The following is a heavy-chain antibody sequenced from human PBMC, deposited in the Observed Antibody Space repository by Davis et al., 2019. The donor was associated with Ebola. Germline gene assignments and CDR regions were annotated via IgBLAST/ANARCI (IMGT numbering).Heavy chain of an antibody. CDR3: AKGGGSGSWLVDW. CDR2: ISGSGTIT. CDR1: GFTLWGNS. V-gene: IGHV3-23*01. Sequence: GESLKISCAVSGFTLWGNSMSWFRQAPGKGLEWVADISGSGTITYYADSVQGRFTISRDNAKDSLYLRMEGLRADDTAVYYCAKGGGSGSWLVDWWGQGTLVTVSS. D-gene: IGHD6-13*01. J-gene: IGHJ4*02.